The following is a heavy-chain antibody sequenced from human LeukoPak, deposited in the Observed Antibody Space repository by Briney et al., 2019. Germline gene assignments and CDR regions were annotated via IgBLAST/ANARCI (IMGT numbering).Heavy chain of an antibody. J-gene: IGHJ4*02. Sequence: QSGRSLRLSCAASGFTFSSYAMHWVRQAPGKGLEWVAVISYDGSNKYYADSVKGRFTIFIYNSKNTLYLHTNSLSAEDTAVYYCAKDRRIAAAATGFDYWGPGTLVTVSS. CDR1: GFTFSSYA. CDR2: ISYDGSNK. D-gene: IGHD6-13*01. CDR3: AKDRRIAAAATGFDY. V-gene: IGHV3-30*07.